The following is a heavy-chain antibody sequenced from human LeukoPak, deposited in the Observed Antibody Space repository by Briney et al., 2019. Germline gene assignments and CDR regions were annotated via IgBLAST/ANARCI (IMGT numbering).Heavy chain of an antibody. J-gene: IGHJ4*02. CDR2: INQGGSVK. D-gene: IGHD5-12*01. Sequence: GGSLRLSCAASGFSFRDFWMTWVRQAPGKGLEWVANINQGGSVKYYVDSVKVRFTISRDDAKSSLYVQMNSLRDEDTAVYYCARFGYSGWNLEYWGQGTLVTVSS. CDR1: GFSFRDFW. V-gene: IGHV3-7*01. CDR3: ARFGYSGWNLEY.